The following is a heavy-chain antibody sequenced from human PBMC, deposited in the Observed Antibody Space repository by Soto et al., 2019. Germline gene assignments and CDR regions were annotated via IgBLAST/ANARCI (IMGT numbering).Heavy chain of an antibody. CDR3: ARDREIAAAGIHYGMDV. D-gene: IGHD6-13*01. CDR2: IKQDGSEK. CDR1: GFTFSSYW. Sequence: RGSLRLSCAASGFTFSSYWMSWVRQAPGKGLEWVANIKQDGSEKYYVDSVKGRFTISRDNAKNSLYLQMNSLRAEDTAVYYCARDREIAAAGIHYGMDVWGQGTTVTVSS. J-gene: IGHJ6*02. V-gene: IGHV3-7*01.